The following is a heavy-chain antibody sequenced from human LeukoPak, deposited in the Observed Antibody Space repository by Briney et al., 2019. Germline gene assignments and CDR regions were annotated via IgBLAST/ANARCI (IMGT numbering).Heavy chain of an antibody. Sequence: ASVKVSCKASGYTFTSYGISWVRQAPGQGLEWMGWINPNSGGTNYAQKFQGWVTMTRDTSISTAYMELSRLRSGDTAVYYCARTLLGYCGGDCYHGAFDIWGQGTMVTVSS. J-gene: IGHJ3*02. CDR3: ARTLLGYCGGDCYHGAFDI. D-gene: IGHD2-21*02. V-gene: IGHV1-2*04. CDR1: GYTFTSYG. CDR2: INPNSGGT.